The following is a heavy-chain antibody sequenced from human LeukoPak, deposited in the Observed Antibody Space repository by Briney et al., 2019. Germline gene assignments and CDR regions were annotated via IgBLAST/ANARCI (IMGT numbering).Heavy chain of an antibody. Sequence: GGSLRLSCAASGFAFSSFAMTWVRQSPGKGVEWVSSVSDSGVNTYYAGSVRGRFTVSRDNFKNILYLQMNSLTVEDTAFYYCSKGRGSTLTNFDFWGQGALVTVSS. V-gene: IGHV3-23*01. J-gene: IGHJ4*02. D-gene: IGHD4-11*01. CDR3: SKGRGSTLTNFDF. CDR2: VSDSGVNT. CDR1: GFAFSSFA.